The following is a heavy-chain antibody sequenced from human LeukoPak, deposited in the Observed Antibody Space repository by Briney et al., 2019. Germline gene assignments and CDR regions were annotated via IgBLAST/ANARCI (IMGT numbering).Heavy chain of an antibody. V-gene: IGHV4-30-4*01. J-gene: IGHJ5*02. Sequence: PSQTLSLTCTVSGGSISSGDYYWSWIRQPPGKGLEWIGYIYYSGSTYYNPSLKGRVTTSIDTSKNQFSLKLSSVTAADTAVYYCARGRIWDSSGYPRYNWFDPWGQGTLVTVSS. CDR1: GGSISSGDYY. CDR3: ARGRIWDSSGYPRYNWFDP. CDR2: IYYSGST. D-gene: IGHD3-22*01.